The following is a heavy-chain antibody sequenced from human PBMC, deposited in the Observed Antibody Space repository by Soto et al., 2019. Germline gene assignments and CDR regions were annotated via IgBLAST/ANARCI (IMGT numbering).Heavy chain of an antibody. CDR1: GYTLTGYY. Sequence: QVQLVQSGAEVKKPGASVKVSCKASGYTLTGYYLHWVRQAPGQGLEWMGWINPDTGVTNYAQKLQGRVIMTRDTSINTAYMELNRMRSDDAAVYYCARQRYSYGDTRSSYYFDYWGQGTLLTVST. V-gene: IGHV1-2*02. CDR3: ARQRYSYGDTRSSYYFDY. CDR2: INPDTGVT. J-gene: IGHJ4*02. D-gene: IGHD5-18*01.